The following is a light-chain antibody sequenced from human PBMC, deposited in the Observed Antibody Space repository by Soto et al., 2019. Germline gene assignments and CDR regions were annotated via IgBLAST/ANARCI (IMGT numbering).Light chain of an antibody. CDR3: QQYNSYSGT. Sequence: DIQMTQSPSTLSASVGDRVTITCRASQSISSWLAWYQQKPGKAPKLLIYDASSLESGVPSRFSGSGSGTEFTLTISSLQPDDFATDYCQQYNSYSGTFGGGTKVEIK. CDR1: QSISSW. J-gene: IGKJ4*01. CDR2: DAS. V-gene: IGKV1-5*01.